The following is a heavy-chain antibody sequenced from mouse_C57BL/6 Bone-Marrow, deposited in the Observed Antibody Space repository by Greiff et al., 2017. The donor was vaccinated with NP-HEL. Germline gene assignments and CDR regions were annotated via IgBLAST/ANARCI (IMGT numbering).Heavy chain of an antibody. CDR3: ARGDDYDEAY. J-gene: IGHJ3*01. CDR2: ISDGGSYT. D-gene: IGHD2-4*01. V-gene: IGHV5-4*03. Sequence: EVKLMESGGGLVKPGGSLTLSCAASGFTFSSYAMSWVRQTPEKRLEWVATISDGGSYTYYPDNVKGRFTISRDNAKNNLYLQMSHLKSEDTAMYYCARGDDYDEAYWGQGTLVTVSA. CDR1: GFTFSSYA.